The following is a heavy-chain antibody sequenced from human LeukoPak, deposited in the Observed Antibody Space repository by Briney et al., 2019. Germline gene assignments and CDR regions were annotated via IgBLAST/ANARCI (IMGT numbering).Heavy chain of an antibody. J-gene: IGHJ6*03. CDR2: IKQDGGAK. Sequence: PGGSLRLSCAASGFTFSTYWMSWFRQAPGKGLEWVANIKQDGGAKYYVDSVKGRFTISRDNAKNSLYLQMNSLRAEDTAVYYCARIKQTYSSSWYENYYYMDVWGKGTTVTVSS. CDR3: ARIKQTYSSSWYENYYYMDV. CDR1: GFTFSTYW. V-gene: IGHV3-7*01. D-gene: IGHD6-13*01.